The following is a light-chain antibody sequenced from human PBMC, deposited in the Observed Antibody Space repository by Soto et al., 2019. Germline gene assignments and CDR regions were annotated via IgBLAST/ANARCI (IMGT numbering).Light chain of an antibody. J-gene: IGKJ1*01. Sequence: EIVLTQSPGTLSLSPGERATLSCRASQSVSSSYLAWYQQKPGQAPRLLIYGASSRATGIPDRFSGSGSGTDFTLTISRLEPEDFAVYYCQQYGSSPSPLRRSFGQGTTVEIK. CDR3: QQYGSSPSPLRRS. CDR1: QSVSSSY. CDR2: GAS. V-gene: IGKV3-20*01.